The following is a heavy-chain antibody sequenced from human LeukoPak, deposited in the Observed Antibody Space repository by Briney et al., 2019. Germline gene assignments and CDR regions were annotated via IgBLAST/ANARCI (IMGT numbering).Heavy chain of an antibody. V-gene: IGHV3-11*01. Sequence: GGSLRLSCAASGFTFSDYYMSWIRQAPGKGLEWVSYISSSGSTIYYADSVKGRFTISRDNAKNSLYLQMNSLRAEDTAVYYCARDLGGANGYDWVCYFDYWGQGTLVTVSS. CDR3: ARDLGGANGYDWVCYFDY. CDR1: GFTFSDYY. J-gene: IGHJ4*02. D-gene: IGHD5-12*01. CDR2: ISSSGSTI.